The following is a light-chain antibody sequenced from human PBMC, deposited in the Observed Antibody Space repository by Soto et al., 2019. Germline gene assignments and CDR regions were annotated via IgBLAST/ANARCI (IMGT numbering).Light chain of an antibody. CDR3: QQSFSTPYT. CDR1: QSITTY. J-gene: IGKJ2*01. CDR2: AAS. Sequence: DIQMTQSPSSLSASLGDRVTISCRASQSITTYLNWYQQKPGKAPQLLIYAASSLQSGVPSRFSGGGSGTDFTLTISSLQPEDFATYYCQQSFSTPYTFGQGNNLVI. V-gene: IGKV1-39*01.